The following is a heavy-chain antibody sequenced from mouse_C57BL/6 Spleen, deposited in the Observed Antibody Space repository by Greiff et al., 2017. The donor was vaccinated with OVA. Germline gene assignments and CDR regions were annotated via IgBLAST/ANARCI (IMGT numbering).Heavy chain of an antibody. CDR3: ARDDYGSYFDV. Sequence: QVQLQQSGAELVRPGSSVKLSCKASGYTFTSYWMHWVKQRPIQGLEWIGNIDPSDSETHYNQKFKDKATLTVDKSSSTAYMQLSSLTSEDSAVYYCARDDYGSYFDVWGTGTTVTVSS. V-gene: IGHV1-52*01. CDR1: GYTFTSYW. D-gene: IGHD2-4*01. CDR2: IDPSDSET. J-gene: IGHJ1*03.